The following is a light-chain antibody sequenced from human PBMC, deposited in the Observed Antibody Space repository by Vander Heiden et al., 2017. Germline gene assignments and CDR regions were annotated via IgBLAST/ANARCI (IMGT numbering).Light chain of an antibody. CDR3: QQYNDWPLT. CDR1: QSLGSN. CDR2: GGS. J-gene: IGKJ5*01. V-gene: IGKV3-15*01. Sequence: EIVLTQSPATLSVSPGERATLSCRASQSLGSNLACYQQKPAQAPSLLFYGGSTSATGIPARFSSSRSGTTFTLTISSLQSPDFSFYYCQQYNDWPLTFGQGTRLEIK.